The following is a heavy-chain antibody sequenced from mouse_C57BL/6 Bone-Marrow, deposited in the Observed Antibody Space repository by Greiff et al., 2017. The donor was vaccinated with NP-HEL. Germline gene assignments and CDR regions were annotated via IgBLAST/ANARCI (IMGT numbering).Heavy chain of an antibody. CDR1: GYTFTTYP. CDR2: FHPYNDDT. Sequence: VKLQESGAELVKPGASVKMSCKASGYTFTTYPIEWMKQNHGKSLEWIGNFHPYNDDTKYNEKFKGKATLTVEKSSSTVYLELSRLTSDDSAVYYCAREIYYGSSWYFDVWGTGTTVTVSS. J-gene: IGHJ1*03. V-gene: IGHV1-47*01. CDR3: AREIYYGSSWYFDV. D-gene: IGHD1-1*01.